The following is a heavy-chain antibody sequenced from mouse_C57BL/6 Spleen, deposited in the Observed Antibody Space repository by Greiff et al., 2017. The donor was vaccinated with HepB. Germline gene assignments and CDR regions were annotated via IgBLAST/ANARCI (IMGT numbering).Heavy chain of an antibody. CDR3: TRSRWLGG. CDR1: GYTFTDYE. J-gene: IGHJ3*01. CDR2: IDPETGGT. Sequence: SGAELVRPGASVTLSCKASGYTFTDYEMHWVKQTPVHGLEWIGAIDPETGGTAYNQKFKGKAILTADKSSSTAYMELRSLTSEDSAVYYCTRSRWLGGWGQGTLVTVSA. V-gene: IGHV1-15*01. D-gene: IGHD2-3*01.